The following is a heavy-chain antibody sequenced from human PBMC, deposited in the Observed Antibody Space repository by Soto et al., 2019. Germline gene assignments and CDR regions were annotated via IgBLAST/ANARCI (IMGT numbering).Heavy chain of an antibody. CDR1: GYTFTSYA. CDR2: INAGNGNT. V-gene: IGHV1-3*01. D-gene: IGHD1-26*01. Sequence: ASVKVSCKASGYTFTSYAMHWVRQAPGQRLEWMGWINAGNGNTKYSQKFQGRVTITRDTSASTAYMELNSLRAEDTAVYYCAKDEKWELLLSRWGQGTLVTVSS. J-gene: IGHJ4*02. CDR3: AKDEKWELLLSR.